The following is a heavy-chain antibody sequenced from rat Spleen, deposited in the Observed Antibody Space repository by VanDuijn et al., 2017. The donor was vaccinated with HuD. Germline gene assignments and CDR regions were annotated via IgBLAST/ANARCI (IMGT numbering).Heavy chain of an antibody. V-gene: IGHV5-22*01. J-gene: IGHJ2*01. CDR2: ISYEGGSS. CDR1: GFTFSDYY. Sequence: EVQLVESDGGLVQPGRSLKLSCAASGFTFSDYYMAWVRQAPSKGLEWVATISYEGGSSYYGDSVKGRFTISRDNAESTLYLQMNSLRSEDTANYYCARQEGLYYGLPFDYWGQGVMVTVSS. CDR3: ARQEGLYYGLPFDY. D-gene: IGHD1-6*01.